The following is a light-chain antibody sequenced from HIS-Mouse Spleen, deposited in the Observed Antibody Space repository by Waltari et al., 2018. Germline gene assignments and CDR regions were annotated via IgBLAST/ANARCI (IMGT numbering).Light chain of an antibody. CDR2: SNN. J-gene: IGLJ3*02. Sequence: QSVLTQPPSASGTPGHRVTISCSGSSPHIGSNTVNWYQQLPGTAPKLLIYSNNQRPSGVPDRFSGSKSGTSASLAISGLQSEDEADYYCAAWDDSLNGPVFGGGTKLTVL. CDR3: AAWDDSLNGPV. V-gene: IGLV1-44*01. CDR1: SPHIGSNT.